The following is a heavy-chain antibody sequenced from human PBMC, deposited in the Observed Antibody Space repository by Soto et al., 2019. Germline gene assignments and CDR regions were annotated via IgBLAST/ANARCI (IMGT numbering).Heavy chain of an antibody. Sequence: QVQLVQSGAEVKKPGSSVKVSCKASGGTFSSYTISWVRQAPGQGLEWMGRIIPILGIANYAQKFQGRVTIPAEKSTSTAYMELSSLRSEDTAVYYWASMRGSYVEDWGQGTLVTVSS. CDR3: ASMRGSYVED. J-gene: IGHJ4*02. CDR1: GGTFSSYT. D-gene: IGHD1-26*01. V-gene: IGHV1-69*02. CDR2: IIPILGIA.